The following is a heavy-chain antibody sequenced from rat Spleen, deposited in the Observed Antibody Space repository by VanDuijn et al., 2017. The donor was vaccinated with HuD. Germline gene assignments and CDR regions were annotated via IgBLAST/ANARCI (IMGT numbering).Heavy chain of an antibody. J-gene: IGHJ2*01. CDR1: GFTFSDYY. V-gene: IGHV5-20*01. CDR3: TSRDY. CDR2: ISYDGGST. Sequence: EVQLVESDGGLVQPGRSLKLSCAASGFTFSDYYMAWVRQAPKKGLEWVAYISYDGGSTYYRDPVKGRFTISRDNAKSTLYLQMDSLRSEDTATYYCTSRDYWGQGVMVTVSS.